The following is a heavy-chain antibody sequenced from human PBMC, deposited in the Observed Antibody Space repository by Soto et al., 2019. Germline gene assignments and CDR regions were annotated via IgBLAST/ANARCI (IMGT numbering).Heavy chain of an antibody. V-gene: IGHV4-31*03. Sequence: SETLSLTCTVSGGSISSGGYYWAWIRQHPRKGLEWLGYIHYSGGATYSPSYNPSLKSRISISVDRSKNQFSLKLSSVTAADTAVYYCARPDSTTYEFDPWGQGTLVTVSS. CDR2: IHYSGGATYSP. CDR1: GGSISSGGYY. J-gene: IGHJ5*02. CDR3: ARPDSTTYEFDP. D-gene: IGHD4-17*01.